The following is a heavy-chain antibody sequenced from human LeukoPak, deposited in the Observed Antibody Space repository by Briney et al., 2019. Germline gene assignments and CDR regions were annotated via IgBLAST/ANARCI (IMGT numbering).Heavy chain of an antibody. V-gene: IGHV4-61*01. CDR2: IYYSGST. CDR1: GGSVSSGSYY. CDR3: ARSIYAGIAAAV. Sequence: PSETLSLTCTVSGGSVSSGSYYWSWIRQPPGKGLEWNGYIYYSGSTNYNPSLKSRVTISVDTSKNQFSLKLSSVTAADTAVYYCARSIYAGIAAAVWGQGTLVTVSS. D-gene: IGHD6-13*01. J-gene: IGHJ4*02.